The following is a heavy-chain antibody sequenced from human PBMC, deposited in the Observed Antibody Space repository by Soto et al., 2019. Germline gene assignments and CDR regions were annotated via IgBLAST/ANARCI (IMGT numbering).Heavy chain of an antibody. Sequence: QGQLVESGGGVVQPGTSLRLSCAASGFIFSRHGMHWVRQAPGKGLEWVAFTSYDGSNTYYADSVKGRFTISRDNPKNTLFLQMNSLRPNATALYFCAKDRGSYDIWSGTQRYYAMDFWGQGATVTVSS. CDR1: GFIFSRHG. D-gene: IGHD3-3*01. V-gene: IGHV3-30*18. J-gene: IGHJ6*02. CDR3: AKDRGSYDIWSGTQRYYAMDF. CDR2: TSYDGSNT.